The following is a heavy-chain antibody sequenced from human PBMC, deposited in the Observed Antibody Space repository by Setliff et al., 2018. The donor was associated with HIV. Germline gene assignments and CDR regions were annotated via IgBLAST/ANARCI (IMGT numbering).Heavy chain of an antibody. Sequence: GGSLRLSCAASGFTFDDYGMSWVRQAPGKGLEWVSGINWNGGSTGYADSVKGRFTISRDNAKNSLYLQMNSLRAEDTAVYYCARNTDVDSVYRPFHIWGQGTMVTVSS. CDR2: INWNGGST. CDR1: GFTFDDYG. V-gene: IGHV3-20*04. D-gene: IGHD1-26*01. J-gene: IGHJ3*02. CDR3: ARNTDVDSVYRPFHI.